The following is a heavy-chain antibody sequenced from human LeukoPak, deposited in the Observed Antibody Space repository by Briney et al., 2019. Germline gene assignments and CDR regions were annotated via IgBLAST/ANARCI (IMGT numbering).Heavy chain of an antibody. Sequence: SGGSLRLSCAASGFTFTDYYMSWIRQAPGKGLEWVSYTTNSGTTIYYADSVKGRFTISRDNAKNSLYLQMNSLRAEDTAVYYCARGKDQFRGVSPYYYDSWGQGTLVPVSS. D-gene: IGHD3-10*01. CDR2: TTNSGTTI. CDR3: ARGKDQFRGVSPYYYDS. V-gene: IGHV3-11*01. J-gene: IGHJ4*02. CDR1: GFTFTDYY.